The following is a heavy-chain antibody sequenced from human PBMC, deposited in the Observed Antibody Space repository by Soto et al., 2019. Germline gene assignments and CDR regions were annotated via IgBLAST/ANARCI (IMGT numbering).Heavy chain of an antibody. CDR2: INPDSGAT. CDR1: GYTFSGFH. Sequence: ASVKVSCKASGYTFSGFHTHWVRQAPGQGLEYMGWINPDSGATHYAQRFQGRVSMTRDTSISTAYMELSRLRPDDTAVYYCATGAVSATAMGDFWGHGTQVTLSS. CDR3: ATGAVSATAMGDF. D-gene: IGHD2-2*01. J-gene: IGHJ4*01. V-gene: IGHV1-2*02.